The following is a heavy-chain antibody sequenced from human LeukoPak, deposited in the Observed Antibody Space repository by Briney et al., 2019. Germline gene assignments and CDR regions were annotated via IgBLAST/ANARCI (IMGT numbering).Heavy chain of an antibody. CDR1: GFIFKNYW. D-gene: IGHD3-22*01. J-gene: IGHJ3*02. Sequence: GGSLRLSCAASGFIFKNYWMSWVRQAPGKGLEWVANINRDGSEKYYVDSVKGRFTISRDNSKNTLFLQMNSLRAEDTAVYYCAREVLITPMGAFDIWGQGTMVTVSS. CDR3: AREVLITPMGAFDI. V-gene: IGHV3-7*03. CDR2: INRDGSEK.